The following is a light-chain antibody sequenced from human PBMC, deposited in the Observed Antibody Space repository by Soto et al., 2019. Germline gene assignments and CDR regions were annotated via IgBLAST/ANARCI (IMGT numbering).Light chain of an antibody. CDR1: QSFSGTY. V-gene: IGKV3-20*01. CDR2: DAS. Sequence: EIVLTQSPGTLSLSPGKRATLSCRASQSFSGTYLAWYQQRPGQAPRLLIYDASSRATGIPDRFSGSGSGTDFTLTISRLEPEDFAVYYCQQYGSSPGTFGQGTKVDIK. CDR3: QQYGSSPGT. J-gene: IGKJ1*01.